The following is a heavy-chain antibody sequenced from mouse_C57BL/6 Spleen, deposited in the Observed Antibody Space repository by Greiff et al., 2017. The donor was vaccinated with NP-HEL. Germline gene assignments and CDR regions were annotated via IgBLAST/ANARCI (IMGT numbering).Heavy chain of an antibody. CDR2: ISSGGDYI. CDR1: GFTFSSYA. Sequence: EVQRVESGEGLVKPGGSLKLSCAASGFTFSSYAMSWVRQTPEKRLEWVAYISSGGDYIYYADTVKGRFTISRDNARNTLYLQMSSLKSEDTAMYYCTRADSNGYFDYWGQGTTLTVSS. J-gene: IGHJ2*01. V-gene: IGHV5-9-1*02. CDR3: TRADSNGYFDY. D-gene: IGHD3-3*01.